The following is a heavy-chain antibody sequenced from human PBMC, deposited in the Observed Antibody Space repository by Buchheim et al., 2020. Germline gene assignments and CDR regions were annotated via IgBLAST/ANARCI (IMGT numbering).Heavy chain of an antibody. J-gene: IGHJ4*02. CDR2: IDWDGDK. V-gene: IGHV2-70*04. Sequence: QVTLKESGPALVKPTQTLTLTCTFSGFSLSTSGMRVTWIRQPPGKALEWLARIDWDGDKFYNTSLKTRLAIPKVTSKNQVVLTMTNMDPVDTATYYCARSITECSGGTCYPYFDYWGQGTL. D-gene: IGHD2-15*01. CDR1: GFSLSTSGMR. CDR3: ARSITECSGGTCYPYFDY.